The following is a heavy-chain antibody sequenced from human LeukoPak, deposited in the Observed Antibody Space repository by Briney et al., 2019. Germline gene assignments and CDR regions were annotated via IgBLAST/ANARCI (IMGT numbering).Heavy chain of an antibody. CDR1: GGSISSSSYY. CDR2: VYYSGST. J-gene: IGHJ6*03. D-gene: IGHD3-10*01. V-gene: IGHV4-39*07. CDR3: ARGLYYYGSGSYIYYYYYMDV. Sequence: SETLSLTCTVSGGSISSSSYYWGWIRQPPGKGLEWIGNVYYSGSTYYNPSLKSRVTISVDTSKNQFSLKLSSVTAADTAVYYCARGLYYYGSGSYIYYYYYMDVWGKGTTVTVSS.